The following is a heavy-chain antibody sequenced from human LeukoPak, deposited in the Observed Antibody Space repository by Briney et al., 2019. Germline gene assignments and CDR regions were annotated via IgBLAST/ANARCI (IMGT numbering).Heavy chain of an antibody. D-gene: IGHD5-24*01. Sequence: GGSLRLSCAASGFTFSDYYMSWIRQAPGKGLEWVSYISNSGSTIYYADSVKGRFFISRDNAKNSLYLQMNSLRAEDTAVYYCARVRWLQLGHFDYWGQGSLVTVSS. J-gene: IGHJ4*02. CDR2: ISNSGSTI. CDR1: GFTFSDYY. CDR3: ARVRWLQLGHFDY. V-gene: IGHV3-11*01.